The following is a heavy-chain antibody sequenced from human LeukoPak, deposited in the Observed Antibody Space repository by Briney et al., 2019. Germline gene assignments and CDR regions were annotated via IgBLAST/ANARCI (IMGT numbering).Heavy chain of an antibody. V-gene: IGHV3-15*01. Sequence: GGSLRLSCAASGFTFRNAWMSWVRQAPGKGLEWVGRIKSKTDGGTTDYAAPVKGRFTISRDDSKNTLYLQMNSLKTEDTAVYYCTTDRAGDAFDIWGQGTMVTVSS. CDR2: IKSKTDGGTT. CDR1: GFTFRNAW. J-gene: IGHJ3*02. CDR3: TTDRAGDAFDI.